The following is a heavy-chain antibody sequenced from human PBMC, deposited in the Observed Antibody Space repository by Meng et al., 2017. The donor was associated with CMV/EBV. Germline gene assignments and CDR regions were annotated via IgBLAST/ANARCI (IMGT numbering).Heavy chain of an antibody. V-gene: IGHV3-66*02. CDR3: AREFFLDH. D-gene: IGHD3-10*01. J-gene: IGHJ4*02. Sequence: GGPLRLSCSVSGFSVTDKSMTWVRQAPGMGLEWIAVMYSGGSTNYAESVKGRFTLSRDNSENTLYLQMNSLAAGDTGVYFCAREFFLDHWGQGTLVTVS. CDR2: MYSGGST. CDR1: GFSVTDKS.